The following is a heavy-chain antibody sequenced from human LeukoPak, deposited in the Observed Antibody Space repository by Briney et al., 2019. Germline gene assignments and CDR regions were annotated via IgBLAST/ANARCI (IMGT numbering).Heavy chain of an antibody. V-gene: IGHV3-11*01. CDR1: GFTLSDYY. D-gene: IGHD1-7*01. Sequence: GGSLRLSCAASGFTLSDYYMSWIRQAPGKGLEWVAYLSGIGTTVYYTDSVKGRFTISRDNAKNSLSLQMDSLTVEDTAIYYCARDPSSPTTRAGWFDPWGQGTLVTVSS. CDR3: ARDPSSPTTRAGWFDP. J-gene: IGHJ5*02. CDR2: LSGIGTTV.